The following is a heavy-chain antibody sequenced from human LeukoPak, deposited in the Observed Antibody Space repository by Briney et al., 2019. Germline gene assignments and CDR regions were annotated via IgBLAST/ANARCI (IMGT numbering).Heavy chain of an antibody. V-gene: IGHV3-30*02. Sequence: GGSLRLSCAASGLTFSTFGMHWVRQAPGKGLEWVAFIRFDGSNRYYAESLKGRFTISRDNSKNTLYLQMYSLRAEDTAIYFCAKGGYYFDYWGQGALVIVSS. J-gene: IGHJ4*02. CDR2: IRFDGSNR. CDR3: AKGGYYFDY. CDR1: GLTFSTFG.